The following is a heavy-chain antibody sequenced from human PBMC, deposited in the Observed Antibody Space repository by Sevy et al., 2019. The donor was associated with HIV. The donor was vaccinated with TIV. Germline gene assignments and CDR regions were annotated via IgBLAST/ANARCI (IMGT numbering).Heavy chain of an antibody. CDR1: GFTFSSYA. Sequence: GGSLRLSCAASGFTFSSYAMHWVRQAPGKGLEWVAVISYDGSNKYYADSVKGRFTISRDNAKNSLYLQMNSLRAEDTAVYYCARDPTYYDFWSGYYTGWFDPWGQGTLVTVSS. CDR3: ARDPTYYDFWSGYYTGWFDP. CDR2: ISYDGSNK. J-gene: IGHJ5*02. V-gene: IGHV3-30*04. D-gene: IGHD3-3*01.